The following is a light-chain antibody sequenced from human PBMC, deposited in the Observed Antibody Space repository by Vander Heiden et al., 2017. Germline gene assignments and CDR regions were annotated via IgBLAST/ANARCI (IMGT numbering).Light chain of an antibody. J-gene: IGKJ1*01. V-gene: IGKV1-5*03. CDR2: KAS. CDR3: QQNQSLSSP. CDR1: QSISGW. Sequence: DIQMTQSPSTLSASVGDRVTITCRASQSISGWLAWYQQKPGKAPKLLIYKASTLESGVPSRFSGSGSGTHFALTISSLQPDDFATYYCQQNQSLSSPFGQGTRVEMK.